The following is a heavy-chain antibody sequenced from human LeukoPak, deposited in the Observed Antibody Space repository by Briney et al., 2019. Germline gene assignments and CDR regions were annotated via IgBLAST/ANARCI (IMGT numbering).Heavy chain of an antibody. Sequence: PSETLSLTCTVSGGSISSYYWSWIRQPPGKGLEWIGYIYYSGSTNYNPSLKSRVTISVDTSKNQFSLKLSSVTAADTAVYYCARVGPVGIQLWHDAFDIGGQGQWSPSLQ. D-gene: IGHD5-18*01. CDR1: GGSISSYY. V-gene: IGHV4-59*01. CDR2: IYYSGST. CDR3: ARVGPVGIQLWHDAFDI. J-gene: IGHJ3*02.